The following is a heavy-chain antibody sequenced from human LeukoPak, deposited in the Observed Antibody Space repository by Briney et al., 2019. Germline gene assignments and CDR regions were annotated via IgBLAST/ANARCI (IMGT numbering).Heavy chain of an antibody. V-gene: IGHV3-11*04. CDR2: ISNSGHRT. CDR1: GFAFSDYA. CDR3: ARTTSYYYDSSGYTGFDY. Sequence: GGSLRLSCAASGFAFSDYAMSWVRQAPGKGLEWISVISNSGHRTHFADSVKGRFTISRDNAKNSLYLQMNSLRAEDTAVYYCARTTSYYYDSSGYTGFDYWGQGTLVTVSS. J-gene: IGHJ4*02. D-gene: IGHD3-22*01.